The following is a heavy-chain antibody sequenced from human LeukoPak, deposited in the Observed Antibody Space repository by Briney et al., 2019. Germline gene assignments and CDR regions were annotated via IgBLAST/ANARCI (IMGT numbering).Heavy chain of an antibody. CDR2: INPNSGGT. CDR1: GYTFTGYY. J-gene: IGHJ4*02. CDR3: ARAKRGYSYGEYYFDY. Sequence: GASVKVSCKASGYTFTGYYMHWVRQAPGQGLEWMGWINPNSGGTNYAQKFQGRVTMTRDTSISTAYMELSRLRSDDTAVYYCARAKRGYSYGEYYFDYWGQGTLVTVSS. D-gene: IGHD5-18*01. V-gene: IGHV1-2*02.